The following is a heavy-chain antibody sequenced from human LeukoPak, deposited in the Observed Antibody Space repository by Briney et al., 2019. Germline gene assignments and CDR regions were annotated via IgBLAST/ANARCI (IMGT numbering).Heavy chain of an antibody. V-gene: IGHV3-74*01. J-gene: IGHJ4*02. D-gene: IGHD7-27*01. CDR2: INSDETFI. Sequence: SGGSLRLSCEASGFTLTDYRMHWVRQAAGKGLVWVSRINSDETFIAYADSVKGRFTTSRDNAKSSLYLQMNSLRAEDTAVYYCGRGHWGLDYWGQGALVTVSS. CDR1: GFTLTDYR. CDR3: GRGHWGLDY.